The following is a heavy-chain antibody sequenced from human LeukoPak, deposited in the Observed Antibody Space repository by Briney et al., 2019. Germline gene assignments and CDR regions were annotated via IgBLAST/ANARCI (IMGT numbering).Heavy chain of an antibody. J-gene: IGHJ3*02. CDR3: ARGQGIQPTDAFDI. D-gene: IGHD5-18*01. V-gene: IGHV1-69*13. Sequence: SVKVSCKASGGTFSSYAISWVRQAPGQGLEWMGGIIPIFGTANYAQKFQGRVTITADESTSTAYVELSSLRSEDTAVYYCARGQGIQPTDAFDIWGQGTMVTVSS. CDR2: IIPIFGTA. CDR1: GGTFSSYA.